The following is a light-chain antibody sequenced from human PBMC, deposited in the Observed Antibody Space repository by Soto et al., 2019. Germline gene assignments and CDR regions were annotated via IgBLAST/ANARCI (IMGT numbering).Light chain of an antibody. V-gene: IGLV2-8*01. CDR2: EVS. CDR3: SSYAGSNNVV. Sequence: QSALTQPPSASGSPGQSVTISCTGTSSDVGGYNYVSWYQQHPGKAPKLMIYEVSKRPSGVTDRFSGSKSGNTSSLTVSGLHAEDEADYYCSSYAGSNNVVFCGGTKLTVL. CDR1: SSDVGGYNY. J-gene: IGLJ2*01.